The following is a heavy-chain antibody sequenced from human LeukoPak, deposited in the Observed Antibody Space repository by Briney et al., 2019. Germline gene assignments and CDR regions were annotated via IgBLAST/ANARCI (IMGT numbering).Heavy chain of an antibody. J-gene: IGHJ3*02. Sequence: GGSLSLSCAASGFTCSSYAMSWVRQAPGKGVEGGSAVSGSGGSKYYADSVKGRFTISRDNSKNTLYLQMNSLRAEDTAVYYCAKVVPAAIRRLDAFDIWGQGTMVTVSS. CDR1: GFTCSSYA. V-gene: IGHV3-23*01. CDR3: AKVVPAAIRRLDAFDI. D-gene: IGHD2-2*02. CDR2: VSGSGGSK.